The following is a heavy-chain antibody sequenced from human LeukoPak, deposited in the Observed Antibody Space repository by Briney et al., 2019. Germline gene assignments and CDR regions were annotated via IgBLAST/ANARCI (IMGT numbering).Heavy chain of an antibody. D-gene: IGHD5-24*01. J-gene: IGHJ3*02. CDR2: ISAYNGNT. CDR1: GYTFTSYG. Sequence: GASVKVSCKASGYTFTSYGISWVRQAPGQGLEWMGWISAYNGNTNYAQKLQGRVTMTTDTSTSTAYMELRSLRSEDTAVYYCAVGDGYKIWGDAFDIWGQGTMVTVSS. CDR3: AVGDGYKIWGDAFDI. V-gene: IGHV1-18*01.